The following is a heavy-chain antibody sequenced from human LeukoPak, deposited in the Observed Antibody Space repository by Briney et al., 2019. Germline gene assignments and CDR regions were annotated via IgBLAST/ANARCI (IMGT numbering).Heavy chain of an antibody. CDR1: GFTFSNYG. V-gene: IGHV3-30*02. D-gene: IGHD2-21*01. CDR3: AKGWCGDYYMDV. CDR2: IRSDGSNK. J-gene: IGHJ6*03. Sequence: GGSLRLSCSASGFTFSNYGMHWVRQPPGKGLEWVAFIRSDGSNKYYADSVKGRFTISRDNSKNTLYLQMNSLRAEDTAVYYCAKGWCGDYYMDVWGKGTTVTVSS.